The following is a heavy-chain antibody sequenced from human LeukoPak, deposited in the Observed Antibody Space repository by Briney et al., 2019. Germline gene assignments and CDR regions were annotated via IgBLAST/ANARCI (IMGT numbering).Heavy chain of an antibody. CDR3: ARGRGYCSSTSCYSYYYYYYGMDV. Sequence: SETLSLTCAVYGGSFSGYYWSWIRQPPGKGLEWIGEINHSGSTNYNPSLKSRVTISVDTSKNQFSLKLNSVTAADTAVYYCARGRGYCSSTSCYSYYYYYYGMDVWGQGTTVTVSS. J-gene: IGHJ6*02. V-gene: IGHV4-34*01. CDR2: INHSGST. D-gene: IGHD2-2*01. CDR1: GGSFSGYY.